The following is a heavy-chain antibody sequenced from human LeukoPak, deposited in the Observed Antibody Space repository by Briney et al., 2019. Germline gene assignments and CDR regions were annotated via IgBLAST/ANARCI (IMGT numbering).Heavy chain of an antibody. CDR2: INPNSGGT. V-gene: IGHV1-2*02. CDR1: GYTSTGYY. D-gene: IGHD3-22*01. CDR3: ARVGSGYYYSTFPDY. Sequence: ASVKVSCKASGYTSTGYYMHWVRQAPGQGLEWMGWINPNSGGTNYAQKFQGRVTMTRDTSISTAYMELSRLRSDDTAVYYCARVGSGYYYSTFPDYWGQGTLVTVSS. J-gene: IGHJ4*02.